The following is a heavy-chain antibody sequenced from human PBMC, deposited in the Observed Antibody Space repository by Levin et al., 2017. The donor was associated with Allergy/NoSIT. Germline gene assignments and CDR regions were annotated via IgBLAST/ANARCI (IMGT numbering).Heavy chain of an antibody. Sequence: GESLKISCAASGFTFNTYWMSWVRQVSGKGLEWVANIKQDGSEKYYVDSVKGRFTISRDNAKNSLYLQMNSLRAEDTAVYYCAKTLFLRVYYFDYWGQGTLVTVSS. V-gene: IGHV3-7*01. CDR2: IKQDGSEK. CDR1: GFTFNTYW. D-gene: IGHD2-8*01. CDR3: AKTLFLRVYYFDY. J-gene: IGHJ4*02.